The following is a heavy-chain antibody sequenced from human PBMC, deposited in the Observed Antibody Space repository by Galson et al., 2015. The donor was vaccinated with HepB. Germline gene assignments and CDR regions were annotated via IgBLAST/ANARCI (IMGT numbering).Heavy chain of an antibody. J-gene: IGHJ4*02. CDR1: GFTVSSNY. D-gene: IGHD2-15*01. Sequence: SLRLSCAASGFTVSSNYMSWVRQAPGKGLEWVSVIYSGGSTYYADSVKGRFTISRDNSKNTLYLQMNSLRAEDTAVYYCARGVVAAPGAFDYWAREPWSPSPQ. CDR2: IYSGGST. CDR3: ARGVVAAPGAFDY. V-gene: IGHV3-53*01.